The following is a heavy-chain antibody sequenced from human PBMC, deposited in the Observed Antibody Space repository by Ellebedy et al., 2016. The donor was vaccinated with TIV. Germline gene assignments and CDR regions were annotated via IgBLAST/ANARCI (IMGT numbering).Heavy chain of an antibody. V-gene: IGHV3-30-3*01. D-gene: IGHD3-10*01. J-gene: IGHJ5*02. CDR3: ARDRASHPNH. CDR1: GFTFSSYA. Sequence: GESLKISCAASGFTFSSYALHWVRQAPGKGLERVAVISYDGSNKYYADSVKGRFTISRDNSKNTLYLQLNSLRAEDTAVYYCARDRASHPNHWGQGTLVTVSS. CDR2: ISYDGSNK.